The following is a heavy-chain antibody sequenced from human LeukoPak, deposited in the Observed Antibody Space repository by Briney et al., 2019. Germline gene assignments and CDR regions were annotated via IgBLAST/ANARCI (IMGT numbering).Heavy chain of an antibody. D-gene: IGHD3-10*01. CDR1: GFSFSSSW. CDR3: ARDRRGPSDY. Sequence: GGSLRLSCAASGFSFSSSWMHWVRQTPGKGLVWVSRINTDGSSTSYADSVKGRFTISRDNAKNTLYLQMNSLRAEDTAVYYCARDRRGPSDYWGQGTLVTVSS. V-gene: IGHV3-74*01. CDR2: INTDGSST. J-gene: IGHJ4*02.